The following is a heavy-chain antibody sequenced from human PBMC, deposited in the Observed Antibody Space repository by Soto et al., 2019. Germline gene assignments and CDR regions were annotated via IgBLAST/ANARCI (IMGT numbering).Heavy chain of an antibody. Sequence: QVQLVESGGGVVQPGRSLRLSCAASGFTFSSYAMHWVRQAPGKGLEWVAVISYDGSNKYYADSVKGRFTISRDNSKNTLDLQMNSLRAEDTAVYYCAREGVVVAARGPDYWGQGTLVTVSS. CDR3: AREGVVVAARGPDY. J-gene: IGHJ4*02. CDR1: GFTFSSYA. D-gene: IGHD2-15*01. V-gene: IGHV3-30-3*01. CDR2: ISYDGSNK.